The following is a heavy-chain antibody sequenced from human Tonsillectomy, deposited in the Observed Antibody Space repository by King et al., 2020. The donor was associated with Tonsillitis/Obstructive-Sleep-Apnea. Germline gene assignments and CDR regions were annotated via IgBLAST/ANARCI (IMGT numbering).Heavy chain of an antibody. CDR3: ARDPSITIFARGGYYYYMDV. V-gene: IGHV3-33*01. D-gene: IGHD3-3*01. J-gene: IGHJ6*03. Sequence: VQLVESGGGVVQPGRSLRLSCAASGFTFSSYGMHWVRQAPGKGLEWVAVIWYDGSNKYYADSVKGRFTISRDNSKNTLYLQMNSLRAEDTAVYYCARDPSITIFARGGYYYYMDVWGKGTTVTVSS. CDR2: IWYDGSNK. CDR1: GFTFSSYG.